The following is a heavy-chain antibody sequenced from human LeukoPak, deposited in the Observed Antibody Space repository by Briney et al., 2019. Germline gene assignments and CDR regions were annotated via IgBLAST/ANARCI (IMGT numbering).Heavy chain of an antibody. CDR3: ARARDYYDSGGVPVRGY. Sequence: GASVKVSCKASGGTFSSYAISWVRQAPGQGLEWMGGIIPIFGTANYAQKFQGRVTITADESTSTAYMELSSLRSEDTAVYYCARARDYYDSGGVPVRGYWGQGTLVTVSS. V-gene: IGHV1-69*13. J-gene: IGHJ4*02. CDR1: GGTFSSYA. CDR2: IIPIFGTA. D-gene: IGHD3-22*01.